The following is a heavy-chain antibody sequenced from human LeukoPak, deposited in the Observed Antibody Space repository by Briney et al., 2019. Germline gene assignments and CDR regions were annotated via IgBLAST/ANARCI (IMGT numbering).Heavy chain of an antibody. V-gene: IGHV3-30*02. J-gene: IGHJ4*02. Sequence: GGSLRLSCAASGFTFSSYGMHWVRQAPGKGLEWVAFIRYDGSNKYYADSVKGRFTISRDNSKNTLYLQMNSLRAEDTAVYYCAKLTVAGTKIDYWGQGTLVTVSS. D-gene: IGHD6-19*01. CDR1: GFTFSSYG. CDR2: IRYDGSNK. CDR3: AKLTVAGTKIDY.